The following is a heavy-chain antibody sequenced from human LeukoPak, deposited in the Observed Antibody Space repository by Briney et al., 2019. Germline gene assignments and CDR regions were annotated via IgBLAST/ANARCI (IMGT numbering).Heavy chain of an antibody. Sequence: PSETLSLTCSVSGVSITSNYWAWIRQPAGRGLEWIGRVSTRGNTNYNPSLKSRVTMSVDTPKNLFSLKLTSVTAADTAMYYCARDHRLAPFDYWGQGTLVTVSS. CDR3: ARDHRLAPFDY. CDR2: VSTRGNT. V-gene: IGHV4-4*07. D-gene: IGHD6-19*01. J-gene: IGHJ4*02. CDR1: GVSITSNY.